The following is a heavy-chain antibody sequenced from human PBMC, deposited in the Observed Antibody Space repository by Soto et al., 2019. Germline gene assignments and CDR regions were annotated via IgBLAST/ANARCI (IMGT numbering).Heavy chain of an antibody. CDR1: GFTFSSYG. V-gene: IGHV3-33*01. Sequence: GGSLRLSCAASGFTFSSYGMHWVRQAPGKGLEWVAVIWYDGSNKYYADSVKGRFTISRDNSKNTLYLQMNSLGAEDTAVYYCARTGGKTISDYYYMDVWGKGTTVTVSS. D-gene: IGHD3-16*01. CDR2: IWYDGSNK. J-gene: IGHJ6*03. CDR3: ARTGGKTISDYYYMDV.